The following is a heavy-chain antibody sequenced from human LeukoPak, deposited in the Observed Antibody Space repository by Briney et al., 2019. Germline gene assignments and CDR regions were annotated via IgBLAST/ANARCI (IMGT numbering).Heavy chain of an antibody. CDR1: GFTFSSYW. V-gene: IGHV3-74*01. CDR3: ARGGHSSSWYVNWFDP. D-gene: IGHD6-13*01. J-gene: IGHJ5*02. CDR2: INSDVSTT. Sequence: PGGSLRLSCAASGFTFSSYWMHWVRQAPGKGLVWVSRINSDVSTTSYADSVEGRFTISRDNAKNTLYLQMNSLRAEDTAVYYCARGGHSSSWYVNWFDPWGQGTLVTVSS.